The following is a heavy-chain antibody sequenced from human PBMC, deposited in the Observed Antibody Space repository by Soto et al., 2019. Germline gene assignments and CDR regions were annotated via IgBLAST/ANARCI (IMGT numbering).Heavy chain of an antibody. D-gene: IGHD5-18*01. CDR1: GFTFDYYA. J-gene: IGHJ4*02. Sequence: GGSLRLSCAASGFTFDYYALHWLRQAPGKGLEWVAVIWYDGSNKYYADSVKGRFTISRDNSKNTLYLQMNSLRAEDTAVYYCAREEDTSMVTAGYWGQGTLVTVSS. CDR2: IWYDGSNK. V-gene: IGHV3-33*08. CDR3: AREEDTSMVTAGY.